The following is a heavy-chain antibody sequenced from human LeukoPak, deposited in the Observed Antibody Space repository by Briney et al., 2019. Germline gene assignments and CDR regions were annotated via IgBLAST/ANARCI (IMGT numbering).Heavy chain of an antibody. CDR2: IFYTGNT. CDR3: ARGGSSSSWPFYY. CDR1: GGSVSSDGCY. Sequence: PSETLSLTCTVSGGSVSSDGCYWTWIRQPPGKGLEWIGYIFYTGNTNYNPSLRGRVTMSVDTSKNQFSLILKSVTAADAAVYYCARGGSSSSWPFYYWGQGTLVTVSS. V-gene: IGHV4-61*08. J-gene: IGHJ4*02. D-gene: IGHD6-13*01.